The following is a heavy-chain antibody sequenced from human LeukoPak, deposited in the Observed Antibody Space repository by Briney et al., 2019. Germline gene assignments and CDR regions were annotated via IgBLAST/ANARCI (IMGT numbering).Heavy chain of an antibody. V-gene: IGHV4-31*03. CDR1: GGSISSGGYY. Sequence: PPQTLSLTCTVSGGSISSGGYYWSWIRQHPGKGLEWIGYIYYSGSTYYNPSLKSRVTISVDTSKNQFSLKLSSVTAADTAVYYCARDQRVGAIDYWGQGTLVTVSS. CDR3: ARDQRVGAIDY. D-gene: IGHD1-26*01. J-gene: IGHJ4*02. CDR2: IYYSGST.